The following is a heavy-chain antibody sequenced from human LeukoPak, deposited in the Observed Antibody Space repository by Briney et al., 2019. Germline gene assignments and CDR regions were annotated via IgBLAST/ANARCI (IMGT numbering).Heavy chain of an antibody. CDR2: ISYDGSNK. CDR1: GFILSSYD. D-gene: IGHD3-22*01. Sequence: PGGSLRLSCAASGFILSSYDMHWVRQAPGKGLEWVAVISYDGSNKYYADSVKGRFTISRDNTKTSLYLQMNSLRVEDTAVYYCARVLHKRNYDSSDYYASWGQGTLVTVSS. V-gene: IGHV3-30*03. J-gene: IGHJ5*02. CDR3: ARVLHKRNYDSSDYYAS.